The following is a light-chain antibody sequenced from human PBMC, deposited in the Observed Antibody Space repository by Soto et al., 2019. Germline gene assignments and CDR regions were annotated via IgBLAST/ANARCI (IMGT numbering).Light chain of an antibody. Sequence: SYELTQPPSVSVAPGKTASITCGGNNIGSKSVHWYQQKPGQAPVLVIYYDSDRPSGIPERFSGSSSGNTATLTISRVEAGDEAHYYCQVWDSSAEHVVFGGGTKLTVL. V-gene: IGLV3-21*04. CDR2: YDS. J-gene: IGLJ3*02. CDR3: QVWDSSAEHVV. CDR1: NIGSKS.